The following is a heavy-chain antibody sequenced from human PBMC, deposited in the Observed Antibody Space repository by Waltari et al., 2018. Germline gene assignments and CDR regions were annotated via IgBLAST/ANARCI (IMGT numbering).Heavy chain of an antibody. V-gene: IGHV4-4*02. D-gene: IGHD2-2*01. CDR1: W. CDR2: VNHIGKT. Sequence: WWEWGLQQPEKGREGIGQVNHIGKTHYYSSIKSRGTITVESPKNQFSLTLKSVTAADTAVSYCGGVRAIGLFFDFWGRGTLVTVSS. J-gene: IGHJ2*01. CDR3: GGVRAIGLFFDF.